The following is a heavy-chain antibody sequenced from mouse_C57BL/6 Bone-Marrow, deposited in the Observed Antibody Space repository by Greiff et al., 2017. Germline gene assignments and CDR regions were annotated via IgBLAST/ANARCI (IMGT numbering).Heavy chain of an antibody. J-gene: IGHJ2*01. Sequence: EVPVVESGGDLVKPGGSLKLSCAASGFTFSSYGMSWVRQTPDKRLEWVATISSGGSYTYYPDSVKGRFTISRDNAKNTLYLQMSSLKSEDTAMYYCARRNRGYYFDYWGQGTTLTVSS. CDR1: GFTFSSYG. V-gene: IGHV5-6*01. CDR3: ARRNRGYYFDY. CDR2: ISSGGSYT.